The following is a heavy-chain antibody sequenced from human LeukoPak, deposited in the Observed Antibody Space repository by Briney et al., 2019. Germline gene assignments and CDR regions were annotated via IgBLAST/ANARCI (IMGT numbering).Heavy chain of an antibody. J-gene: IGHJ3*02. D-gene: IGHD1-26*01. CDR2: IKQDGSEK. Sequence: GGSLRLSCAASGFTFSSYWMSWVRQAPGKGLEWVANIKQDGSEKYYVDSVKGRFTISRDNAKNSLYLQMNSLRAEDTAVYYCASSKGSWELSLDAFDIWGQGTMVTVSS. V-gene: IGHV3-7*01. CDR3: ASSKGSWELSLDAFDI. CDR1: GFTFSSYW.